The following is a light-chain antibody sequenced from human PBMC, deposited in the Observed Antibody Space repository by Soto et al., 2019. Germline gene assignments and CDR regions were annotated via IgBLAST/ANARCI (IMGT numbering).Light chain of an antibody. CDR1: SGDIGAYKH. CDR3: SSFASPNNYV. CDR2: EAN. V-gene: IGLV2-14*01. Sequence: QSALTQPASVSGSPGQSITISCTGTSGDIGAYKHVSWFQQHPGKAPKLILYEANQRPSGVSDRFSGSKSGNTASLTISEFKTEDEAYSHCSSFASPNNYVFGTGTKLTVL. J-gene: IGLJ1*01.